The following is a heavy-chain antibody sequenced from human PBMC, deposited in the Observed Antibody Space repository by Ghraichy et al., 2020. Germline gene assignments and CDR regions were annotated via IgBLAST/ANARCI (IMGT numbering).Heavy chain of an antibody. CDR1: GFSFRNYW. CDR3: ARDMPREDY. CDR2: IKGDGTDI. D-gene: IGHD1-26*01. J-gene: IGHJ4*02. Sequence: GESLNISCAASGFSFRNYWMHWVRRAPGKGPGWVSHIKGDGTDINYGDSVKGRFTISRDNVKNTLYLQMNDLRAEDTAIYYCARDMPREDYWGQGTLVTVSS. V-gene: IGHV3-74*01.